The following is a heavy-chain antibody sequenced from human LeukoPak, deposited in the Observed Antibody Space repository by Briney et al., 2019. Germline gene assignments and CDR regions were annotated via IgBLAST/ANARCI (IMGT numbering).Heavy chain of an antibody. J-gene: IGHJ6*03. V-gene: IGHV1-8*01. CDR1: GYTFTSYD. Sequence: ASVKVSCKASGYTFTSYDINWVRQATGQGLEWMGWMNPNSGNKGYAQKFQGRVTMTRNTSISTAYMELSSLRSEDTAVYYCARVGGSYYKLSYYMDVWGKGTTVTVSS. CDR2: MNPNSGNK. D-gene: IGHD1-26*01. CDR3: ARVGGSYYKLSYYMDV.